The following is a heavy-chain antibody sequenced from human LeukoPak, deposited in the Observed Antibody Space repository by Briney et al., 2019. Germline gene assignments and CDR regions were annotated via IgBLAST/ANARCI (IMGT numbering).Heavy chain of an antibody. V-gene: IGHV1-18*01. D-gene: IGHD6-19*01. CDR3: AKALSASAVAKNYFDY. CDR1: GYTFTNYG. CDR2: ISGYNGNT. J-gene: IGHJ4*02. Sequence: ASVKVSCKASGYTFTNYGFSWVRQAPGQGLEWMGWISGYNGNTKYAQKFQGRVTMTTETPTSTAYMELRSLTFDDTAVYYCAKALSASAVAKNYFDYWGQGTLVTVSS.